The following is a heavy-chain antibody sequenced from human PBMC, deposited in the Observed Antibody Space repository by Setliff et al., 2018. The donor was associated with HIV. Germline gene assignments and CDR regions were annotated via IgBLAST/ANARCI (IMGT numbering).Heavy chain of an antibody. Sequence: PSETLSLTCTVSGGSISTSNYYWGWVRQPPGEGLEWAGNVDYTGSTYYNPSLKSRVTISVDTSKNQLSLRLNSVAAADTAVYYCARQGNIVVVTSFDYWGQGTLVTVSS. CDR2: VDYTGST. J-gene: IGHJ4*02. D-gene: IGHD2-21*02. V-gene: IGHV4-39*07. CDR3: ARQGNIVVVTSFDY. CDR1: GGSISTSNYY.